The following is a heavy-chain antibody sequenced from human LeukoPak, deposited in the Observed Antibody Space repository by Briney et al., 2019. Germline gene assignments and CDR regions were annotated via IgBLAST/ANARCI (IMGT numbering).Heavy chain of an antibody. CDR2: IKEDGSDK. CDR1: GFTFSGSW. J-gene: IGHJ4*02. V-gene: IGHV3-7*05. D-gene: IGHD1/OR15-1a*01. Sequence: GGSLRLSCAASGFTFSGSWMTWVRQAPGKGLEWVAHIKEDGSDKYYVDSVTGRFTISRDNTKNSLYLQMSSLRAEATAVYYCATWNSDWEFAYWGQGTLVSVSS. CDR3: ATWNSDWEFAY.